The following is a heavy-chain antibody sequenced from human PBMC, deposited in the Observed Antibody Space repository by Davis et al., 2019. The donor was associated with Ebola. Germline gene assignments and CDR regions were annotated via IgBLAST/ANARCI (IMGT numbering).Heavy chain of an antibody. CDR3: ARGAVAGFDY. J-gene: IGHJ4*02. CDR1: GGSISSYYW. D-gene: IGHD6-19*01. Sequence: TLSLTCTVSGGSISSYYWSWIRQPPGKALEWLARIDWDDDKFYSTSLKTRLTISKDTSKNQVVLTMTNMDPVDTATYYCARGAVAGFDYWGQGTLVTVSS. CDR2: IDWDDDK. V-gene: IGHV2-70*16.